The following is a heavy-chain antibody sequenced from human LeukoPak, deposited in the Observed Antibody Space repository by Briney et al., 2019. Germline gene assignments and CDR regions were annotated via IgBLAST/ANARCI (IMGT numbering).Heavy chain of an antibody. CDR2: ISSSSSYI. Sequence: GGSLRLSCAASGFTLSNYWMSWVRQAPGKGLEWVSFISSSSSYIYYADSVKGRFTISRDNAKNSLYLEMNSLRAEDTAVFYCASLATIFGAYRDLDLNHWGQGTLVSVSS. CDR1: GFTLSNYW. D-gene: IGHD3-3*01. V-gene: IGHV3-21*01. CDR3: ASLATIFGAYRDLDLNH. J-gene: IGHJ5*02.